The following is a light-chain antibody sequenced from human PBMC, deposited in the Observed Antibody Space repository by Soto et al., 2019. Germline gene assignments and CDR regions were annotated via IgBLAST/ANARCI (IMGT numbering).Light chain of an antibody. Sequence: EVVLTQSPGSLSLSPGERATLSCRASQSVISSYLAWYQQKPGQAPRLLIYGASSRATGIPDRFSGSGSGTDFPLTISRLEPEACAVYYCQQFGGSLTWTFGQGTKVDIK. CDR3: QQFGGSLTWT. J-gene: IGKJ1*01. V-gene: IGKV3-20*01. CDR2: GAS. CDR1: QSVISSY.